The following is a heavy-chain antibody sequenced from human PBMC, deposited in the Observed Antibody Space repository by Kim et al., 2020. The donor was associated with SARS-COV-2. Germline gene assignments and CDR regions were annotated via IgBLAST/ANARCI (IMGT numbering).Heavy chain of an antibody. CDR3: ARQGGGKYYYYGMDV. V-gene: IGHV5-10-1*01. D-gene: IGHD3-16*01. J-gene: IGHJ6*02. Sequence: PSVQGNVTISADKSISTAYLQWSSLKASDTAMYYCARQGGGKYYYYGMDVWGQGTTVTVSS.